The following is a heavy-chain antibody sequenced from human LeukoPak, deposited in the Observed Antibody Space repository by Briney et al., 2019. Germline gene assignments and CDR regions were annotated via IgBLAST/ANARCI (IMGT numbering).Heavy chain of an antibody. V-gene: IGHV4-34*01. CDR2: INHSGST. CDR1: GGSFSGYY. J-gene: IGHJ5*02. Sequence: SETLSLTCAVYGGSFSGYYWSWIRQTPGKGLEWIGEINHSGSTNYDPSLKSRVTISVDTSKNQFSLKLSSVTAADTAVYYCASSIAVAAPWGQGTLVTVSS. CDR3: ASSIAVAAP. D-gene: IGHD6-19*01.